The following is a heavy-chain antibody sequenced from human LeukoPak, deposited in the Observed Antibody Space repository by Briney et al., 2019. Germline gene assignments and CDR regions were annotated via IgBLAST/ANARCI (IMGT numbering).Heavy chain of an antibody. CDR3: ARLIAVADTDDFDY. Sequence: SETLSLTCTVSGGSISSGRYYWGWIRQPPGKGLEWIGSIYYSGSTYYNPSLKSRVTISVDTSKNQFSLKLSSVTAADTAVYYCARLIAVADTDDFDYWGQGTLVTVSS. CDR1: GGSISSGRYY. V-gene: IGHV4-39*01. J-gene: IGHJ4*02. D-gene: IGHD6-19*01. CDR2: IYYSGST.